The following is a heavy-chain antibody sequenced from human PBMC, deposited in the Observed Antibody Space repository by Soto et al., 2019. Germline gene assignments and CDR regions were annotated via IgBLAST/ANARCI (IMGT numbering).Heavy chain of an antibody. CDR2: IIPIFGTA. V-gene: IGHV1-69*13. J-gene: IGHJ5*02. CDR1: GGTFSSYA. Sequence: SVKVSCKASGGTFSSYAISWVRQAPGQGLEWMGGIIPIFGTANYAQKFQGRVTITADESTSTAYMELRSLRSEDTAVYYCARVLFFDVELPLYNWFDPWGQGTLVTVSS. D-gene: IGHD2-15*01. CDR3: ARVLFFDVELPLYNWFDP.